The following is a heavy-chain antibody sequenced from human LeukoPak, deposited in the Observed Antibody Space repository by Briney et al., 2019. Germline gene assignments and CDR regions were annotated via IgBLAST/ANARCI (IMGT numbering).Heavy chain of an antibody. CDR3: AKRRRDSGRSQTEGDYFDY. D-gene: IGHD1-26*01. V-gene: IGHV3-23*01. CDR1: GFTFSSYA. J-gene: IGHJ4*02. Sequence: GGSLRLSCAASGFTFSSYAMSWVRQAPGKGLEWVSAISGSGGSTYYADSVKGRFTISRDNSKNTLYLQMNSLRAEDTAVYYCAKRRRDSGRSQTEGDYFDYWGQGTLVTVSS. CDR2: ISGSGGST.